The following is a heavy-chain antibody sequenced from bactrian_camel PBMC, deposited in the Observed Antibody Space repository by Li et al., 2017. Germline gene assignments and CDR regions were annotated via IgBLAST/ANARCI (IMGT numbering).Heavy chain of an antibody. V-gene: IGHV3S54*01. D-gene: IGHD6*01. CDR2: IYPTGYDT. J-gene: IGHJ4*01. CDR1: ASILRHRK. CDR3: AAGGPSTYCSSTYARPLPFEYVY. Sequence: HVQLVESGGGSVQAGGSLRLSCAASASILRHRKVGWFRQAPGKEREGVATIYPTGYDTYYADSVKGRFTISKDDAKNTLYLQMNSLKPEDTAIYYCAAGGPSTYCSSTYARPLPFEYVYWGQGTQVTVS.